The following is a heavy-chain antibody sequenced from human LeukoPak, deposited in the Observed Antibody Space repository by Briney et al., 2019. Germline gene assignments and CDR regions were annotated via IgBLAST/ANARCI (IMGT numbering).Heavy chain of an antibody. Sequence: ASVKVSCKASGGTFSSYAISWVRQATGQGLEWMGWMNPNSGNTGYAQKFQGRLTMTRDTSISTAYMELSSLRSEDTAVYYCARAVPLTTTVDYWGQGTLVTVSS. CDR1: GGTFSSYA. CDR3: ARAVPLTTTVDY. CDR2: MNPNSGNT. V-gene: IGHV1-8*02. D-gene: IGHD1-1*01. J-gene: IGHJ4*02.